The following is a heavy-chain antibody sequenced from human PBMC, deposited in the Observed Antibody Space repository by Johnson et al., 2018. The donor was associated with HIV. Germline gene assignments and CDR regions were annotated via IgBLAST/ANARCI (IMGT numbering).Heavy chain of an antibody. D-gene: IGHD1-26*01. J-gene: IGHJ3*02. CDR1: GFTFRSYG. V-gene: IGHV3-30*19. CDR2: IWYDGLNK. Sequence: QVQLVESGGGVVQPGRSLRLSCAASGFTFRSYGMHWVRQAPGKGLEWVAVIWYDGLNKYYADSVKGRFTISRDNSKNTLYLQMNSLRAEDTAVYYCARVRRSGTYYVDAFDIWGQGTMVTVSS. CDR3: ARVRRSGTYYVDAFDI.